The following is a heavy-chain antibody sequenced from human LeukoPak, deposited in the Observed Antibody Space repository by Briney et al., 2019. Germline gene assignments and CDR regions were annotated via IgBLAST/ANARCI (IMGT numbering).Heavy chain of an antibody. V-gene: IGHV3-30*18. CDR1: GFTFSSYG. Sequence: GGSLRLSCAVSGFTFSSYGMHWVRQAPGKGLEWVAVISYDGSNKYYADSVKGRFTISRDNSKNTLYLQMNSLRAEDTAVYYCAKGGIRYFDWLGDYWGQGTLVTVSS. D-gene: IGHD3-9*01. CDR2: ISYDGSNK. CDR3: AKGGIRYFDWLGDY. J-gene: IGHJ4*02.